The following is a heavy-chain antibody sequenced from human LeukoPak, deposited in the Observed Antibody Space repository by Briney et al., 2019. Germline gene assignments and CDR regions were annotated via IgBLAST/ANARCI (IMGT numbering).Heavy chain of an antibody. J-gene: IGHJ3*02. CDR2: IYTSGSP. D-gene: IGHD4-17*01. CDR1: GGSISRHY. CDR3: ARDEGDYVFAFDI. V-gene: IGHV4-4*07. Sequence: SETLSLTCTVSGGSISRHYWSWIRQPAGKGLEWIGRIYTSGSPKYNPSLRSRVIMSLDTSRNQLSLKLTSVTAADTAVYYCARDEGDYVFAFDIWGQGTMATVSS.